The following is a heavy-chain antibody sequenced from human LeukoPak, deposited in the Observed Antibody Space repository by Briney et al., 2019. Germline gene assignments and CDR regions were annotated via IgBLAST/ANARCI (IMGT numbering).Heavy chain of an antibody. CDR3: ARADITIFGVVISLAFDI. V-gene: IGHV1-69*13. CDR1: GGTFSSYA. D-gene: IGHD3-3*01. J-gene: IGHJ3*02. CDR2: IIPIFGTA. Sequence: SVKVSCKASGGTFSSYAISWVRQAPGQGLEWMGGIIPIFGTANYAQKFQGRVTVTADESTSTAYMELSSLRSEDTAVYYCARADITIFGVVISLAFDIWGQGTMVTVSS.